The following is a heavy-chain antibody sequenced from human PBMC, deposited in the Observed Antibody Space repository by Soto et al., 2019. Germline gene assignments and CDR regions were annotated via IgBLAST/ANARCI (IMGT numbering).Heavy chain of an antibody. Sequence: ASVNVSCKSSCYTFTSYVIIWVRQAPGQGLELMGWISAYNGNTNYAQKLQVRVTMTTDTSTSTAYMELRSLRSDDTAVYYFARDRVVGATPSDYWGQGTLVTVSS. CDR1: CYTFTSYV. D-gene: IGHD1-26*01. CDR2: ISAYNGNT. CDR3: ARDRVVGATPSDY. J-gene: IGHJ4*02. V-gene: IGHV1-18*01.